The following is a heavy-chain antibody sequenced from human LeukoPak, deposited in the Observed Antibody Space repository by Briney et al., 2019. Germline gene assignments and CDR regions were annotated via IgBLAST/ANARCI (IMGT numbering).Heavy chain of an antibody. D-gene: IGHD6-13*01. CDR3: ARDPGKSAAGTVGYFDQ. CDR1: GFPFSSFA. V-gene: IGHV3-23*01. CDR2: ISSSGGSK. Sequence: GGSLRLSCVASGFPFSSFAMSWVRQAPGKGLEWVSAISSSGGSKNYADSVKGRFTISRDNYKDTLYLQMNNLRAEDTAIYYCARDPGKSAAGTVGYFDQWGQGNLVTVSS. J-gene: IGHJ4*02.